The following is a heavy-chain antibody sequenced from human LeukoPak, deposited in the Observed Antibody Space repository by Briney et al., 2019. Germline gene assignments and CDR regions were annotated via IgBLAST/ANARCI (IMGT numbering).Heavy chain of an antibody. CDR1: GGSISSYY. V-gene: IGHV4-4*07. CDR3: ARSTDLYDFWSGFLDDSHWNYGMDV. D-gene: IGHD3-3*01. CDR2: IYTSGST. J-gene: IGHJ6*02. Sequence: SETLSLTCTVSGGSISSYYWSWIRQPAGKGLEWIGRIYTSGSTNYNPSLKSRVTMSVDTSKNQFSLKLSSVTAADTAVYYCARSTDLYDFWSGFLDDSHWNYGMDVWGQGTTVTVSS.